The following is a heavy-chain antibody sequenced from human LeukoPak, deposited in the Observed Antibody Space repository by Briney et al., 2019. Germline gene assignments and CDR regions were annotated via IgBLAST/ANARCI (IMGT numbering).Heavy chain of an antibody. J-gene: IGHJ4*02. D-gene: IGHD3-22*01. CDR1: GGSISSTYYY. CDR2: IYYSGST. Sequence: SETLSLTCTVSGGSISSTYYYWGWLRQPPGKGLEWIGNIYYSGSTYYNPSLKSRVSISIDTSKNQFSLKLSSVTGADTAVYYCARTSYYYDSSGYSDYWGQGTLVTVSS. CDR3: ARTSYYYDSSGYSDY. V-gene: IGHV4-39*07.